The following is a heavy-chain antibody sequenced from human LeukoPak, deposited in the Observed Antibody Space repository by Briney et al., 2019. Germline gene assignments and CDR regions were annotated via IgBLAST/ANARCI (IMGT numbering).Heavy chain of an antibody. V-gene: IGHV1-2*02. CDR1: GYTLTGYY. Sequence: ASVKVSCKASGYTLTGYYLHWVRQAPGQGLEWMGWINPNSGGTNYAQKFQGRVTMTRDTSISTAYMELSRLRSDDTAVYYCARDRQEGWWFDPWGQGTLVTVSS. CDR2: INPNSGGT. J-gene: IGHJ5*02. CDR3: ARDRQEGWWFDP. D-gene: IGHD2-15*01.